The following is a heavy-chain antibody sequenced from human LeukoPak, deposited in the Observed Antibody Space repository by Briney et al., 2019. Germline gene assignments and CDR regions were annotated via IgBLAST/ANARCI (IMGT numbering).Heavy chain of an antibody. CDR3: ARDKGGAVAGVFDY. J-gene: IGHJ4*02. CDR1: VYTFTVYY. V-gene: IGHV1-2*02. CDR2: INPNSGGT. Sequence: ASVTVSCTASVYTFTVYYMHWVRQAPGQGGGGMGWINPNSGGTNYAQKFQGRVTMTRDTSISTAYMELSRLRSDDTAVYYCARDKGGAVAGVFDYWGQGTLVTVSS. D-gene: IGHD6-19*01.